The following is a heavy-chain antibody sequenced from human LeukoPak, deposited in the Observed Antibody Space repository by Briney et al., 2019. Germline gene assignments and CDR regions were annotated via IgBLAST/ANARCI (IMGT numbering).Heavy chain of an antibody. CDR1: GASISNNNYY. D-gene: IGHD5-18*01. Sequence: SETLSLTCTVSGASISNNNYYWGWIRQPPGKGLEWIGNIYYSGSTYYNPSLKSRVTISVDTSKNQFSLKLSSVTAADTAVYYCARKYSYGYYYYGMDVWGQGTTVTVSS. CDR2: IYYSGST. CDR3: ARKYSYGYYYYGMDV. V-gene: IGHV4-39*07. J-gene: IGHJ6*02.